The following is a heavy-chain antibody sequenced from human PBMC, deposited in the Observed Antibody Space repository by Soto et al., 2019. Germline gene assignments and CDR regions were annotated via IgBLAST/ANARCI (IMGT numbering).Heavy chain of an antibody. J-gene: IGHJ4*02. CDR3: AKDVCGSGTFCHFDY. CDR1: EFTFTSYA. CDR2: VGSDGGST. Sequence: GGSLRLSCAASEFTFTSYAMSWVRQAPGKGLEWVSAVGSDGGSTYYADSVRGRFTVSRDNSQNKLYLQMNNLRAEDTAVYYCAKDVCGSGTFCHFDYWGQGTLVTVSS. V-gene: IGHV3-23*01. D-gene: IGHD3-10*01.